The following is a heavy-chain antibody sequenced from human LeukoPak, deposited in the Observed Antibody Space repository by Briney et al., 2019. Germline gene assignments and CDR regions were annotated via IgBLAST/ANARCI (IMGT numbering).Heavy chain of an antibody. CDR2: ISGSGGST. D-gene: IGHD2-2*01. CDR3: AKSRFVVVPAAHFDY. CDR1: GFTFSSYA. Sequence: GGSLRLSCAASGFTFSSYAMSWVRQAPGQGLEWVSAISGSGGSTYYADSVKGRFTISRDNSKNTLYLQMNSLRSEDTAVYYCAKSRFVVVPAAHFDYWGQGTLVTVSS. V-gene: IGHV3-23*01. J-gene: IGHJ4*02.